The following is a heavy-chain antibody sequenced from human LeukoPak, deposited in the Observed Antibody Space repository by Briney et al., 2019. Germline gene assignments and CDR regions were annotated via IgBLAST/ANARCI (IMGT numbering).Heavy chain of an antibody. V-gene: IGHV1-2*02. CDR1: GFTFTGYY. CDR3: AREIGWELLLVAFDI. Sequence: GASVTVSCKTSGFTFTGYYMHWVRQAPGQGLEWMGWIHPNSGGTNYAQKFQGRVTMTRDTSISTAYMELSRLRSDDTAVYYCAREIGWELLLVAFDIWGQGTMVTVSS. CDR2: IHPNSGGT. J-gene: IGHJ3*02. D-gene: IGHD1-26*01.